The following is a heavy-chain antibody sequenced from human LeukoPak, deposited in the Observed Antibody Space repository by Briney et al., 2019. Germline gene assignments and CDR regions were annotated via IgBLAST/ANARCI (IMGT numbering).Heavy chain of an antibody. V-gene: IGHV1-2*02. CDR3: ARVSDIVATKVDY. J-gene: IGHJ4*02. Sequence: ASVKVSCKASGYTFTGYYIHWVRQAPGQGPEWMGWINPNSGGTNYAQKSQGRVTMTRDTSISTAYMELSRLRSDDTAVYYCARVSDIVATKVDYWGQGTLVTVSS. CDR1: GYTFTGYY. D-gene: IGHD5-12*01. CDR2: INPNSGGT.